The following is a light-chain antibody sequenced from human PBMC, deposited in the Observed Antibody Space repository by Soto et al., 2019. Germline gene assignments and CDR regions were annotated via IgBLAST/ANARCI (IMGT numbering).Light chain of an antibody. Sequence: DIQMTQSPSTLSASVGDRVTITCRASQSVTGWLAWYQQKPGEAPKLLIYDASTLASGVPSRFSGSGSVTPFTLTIISLQPDDSATYYCQQYHSYSPYTFGQGTKLEIK. CDR1: QSVTGW. CDR2: DAS. V-gene: IGKV1-5*01. CDR3: QQYHSYSPYT. J-gene: IGKJ2*01.